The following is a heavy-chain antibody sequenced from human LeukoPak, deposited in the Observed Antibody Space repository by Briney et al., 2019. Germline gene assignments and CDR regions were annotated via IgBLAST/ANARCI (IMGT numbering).Heavy chain of an antibody. D-gene: IGHD6-13*01. Sequence: PGRSLRLSCAASGFTFSSYGMHWVRQAPGKGLEWVAVIWYDGSNKYYADSVKGRFTISRDNSKNTLYLQMNSLRAEDTAVYYCARVFMWRAAASTSYYYYGMDVWGQGTTVTVSS. V-gene: IGHV3-33*01. CDR1: GFTFSSYG. J-gene: IGHJ6*02. CDR2: IWYDGSNK. CDR3: ARVFMWRAAASTSYYYYGMDV.